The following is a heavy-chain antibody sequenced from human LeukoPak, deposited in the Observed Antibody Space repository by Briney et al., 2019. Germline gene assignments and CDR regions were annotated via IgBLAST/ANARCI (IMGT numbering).Heavy chain of an antibody. CDR2: IIPRLDIA. D-gene: IGHD3-9*01. Sequence: ASVKVSCKASGGTFSSYAISWVRQAPGQGLEWMGRIIPRLDIANSAQRFQGRVTITADKSTSTAYMELSSLRSDDTAVYYCAKGSGYDTDFDYWGQGTLVTVSS. CDR1: GGTFSSYA. V-gene: IGHV1-69*04. CDR3: AKGSGYDTDFDY. J-gene: IGHJ4*02.